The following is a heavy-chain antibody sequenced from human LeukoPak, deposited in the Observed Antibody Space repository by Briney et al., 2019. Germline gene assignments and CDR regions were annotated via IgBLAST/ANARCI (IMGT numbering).Heavy chain of an antibody. CDR1: GYTFTSYA. J-gene: IGHJ5*02. D-gene: IGHD6-13*01. Sequence: GASVKVSCKASGYTFTSYAMHWVRQAPGQRLEWMGWINAGNGNTKYSQKFQGRVTITRDTSASTAYMELSSLRSEDTAVYYCARDRGLYSSSFWDWFDPWGQGTLVTVSS. CDR3: ARDRGLYSSSFWDWFDP. V-gene: IGHV1-3*01. CDR2: INAGNGNT.